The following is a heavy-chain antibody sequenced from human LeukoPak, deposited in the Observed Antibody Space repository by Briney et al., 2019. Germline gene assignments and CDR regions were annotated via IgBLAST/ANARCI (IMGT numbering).Heavy chain of an antibody. CDR3: ARDGGRTGRRNWFDP. D-gene: IGHD2-8*02. Sequence: SETLSLTCTVSGGSISSGGYYWGWIRQPPGKGLEWIGSIYYSGSTYYNPSLKSRVTISVDTSKNQFSLKLSSVTAADTAVYYCARDGGRTGRRNWFDPWGQGTLVTVSS. V-gene: IGHV4-39*07. CDR2: IYYSGST. CDR1: GGSISSGGYY. J-gene: IGHJ5*02.